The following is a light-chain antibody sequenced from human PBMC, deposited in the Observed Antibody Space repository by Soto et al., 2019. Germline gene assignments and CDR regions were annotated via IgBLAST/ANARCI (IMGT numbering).Light chain of an antibody. V-gene: IGKV3-20*01. CDR3: QQYGNSPRYS. CDR1: QSVSSNY. Sequence: EIVLTQSPGTPSLSLGERATLSCRASQSVSSNYLAWYQQKPGQAPRLLIYGTSSRATGIPDRFSGSGSGTDFTLTISRLEPEDFAVYYCQQYGNSPRYSFGQGTKLEIK. J-gene: IGKJ2*03. CDR2: GTS.